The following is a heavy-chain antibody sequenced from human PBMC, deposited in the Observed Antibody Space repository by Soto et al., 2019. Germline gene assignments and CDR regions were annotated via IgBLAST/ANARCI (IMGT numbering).Heavy chain of an antibody. CDR3: ASGVRLLPYYFDY. Sequence: QVQLQESGPGLVKPSQTLSLTCTVSGGSISSGGYYWSWNRKHPVKGLEGIGYSYYSGSTYYHPSLRSRVTLSVDTSKNPFSLKLSSVTAADTAVYYCASGVRLLPYYFDYWGQGTLVTVSS. CDR1: GGSISSGGYY. V-gene: IGHV4-31*03. D-gene: IGHD3-22*01. CDR2: SYYSGST. J-gene: IGHJ4*02.